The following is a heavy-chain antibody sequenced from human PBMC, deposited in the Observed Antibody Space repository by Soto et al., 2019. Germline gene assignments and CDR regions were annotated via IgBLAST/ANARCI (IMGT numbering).Heavy chain of an antibody. V-gene: IGHV4-59*01. CDR2: IYYSGST. D-gene: IGHD3-10*01. J-gene: IGHJ6*02. Sequence: PSETLSLTCTVSGGSISSYYWSWIRQPPGKGLEWIGYIYYSGSTNYNPSLKSRVTISVDTSKNQFSLKLSSVTAADTAVYYCARDQVVRGVAYYYYYGMDVGGQGTTVTVSS. CDR1: GGSISSYY. CDR3: ARDQVVRGVAYYYYYGMDV.